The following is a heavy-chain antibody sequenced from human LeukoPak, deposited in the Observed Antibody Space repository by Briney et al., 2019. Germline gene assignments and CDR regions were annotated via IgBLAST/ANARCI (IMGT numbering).Heavy chain of an antibody. CDR2: VNPNSGAT. V-gene: IGHV1-2*02. Sequence: ASVKVSCKASGYTFTDYYLHWVLQAPGQGLEWMGWVNPNSGATKYAQNFQGRVTMTGDTSISTGYMELSGLTSDDTAVYYCARDIWNLRLIYYWGQGTLVTVSS. CDR3: ARDIWNLRLIYY. J-gene: IGHJ4*02. D-gene: IGHD3-16*01. CDR1: GYTFTDYY.